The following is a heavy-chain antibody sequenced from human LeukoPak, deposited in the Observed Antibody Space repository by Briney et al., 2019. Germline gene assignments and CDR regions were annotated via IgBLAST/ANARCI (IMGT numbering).Heavy chain of an antibody. CDR1: GYTFTSYD. V-gene: IGHV1-8*01. D-gene: IGHD3-10*01. CDR2: MNPNSGNT. CDR3: ARRDTMVRGVIIYWFDP. Sequence: ASVKVSCKASGYTFTSYDINWVRQATGQGLEWMGWMNPNSGNTGYAQKFQGRVTMTRNTSISTAYVELSSLRSEDTAVYYCARRDTMVRGVIIYWFDPWGQGTLVTVSS. J-gene: IGHJ5*02.